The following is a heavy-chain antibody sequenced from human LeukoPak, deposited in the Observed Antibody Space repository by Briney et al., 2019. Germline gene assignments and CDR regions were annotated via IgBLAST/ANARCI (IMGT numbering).Heavy chain of an antibody. J-gene: IGHJ3*02. V-gene: IGHV3-74*01. CDR1: GFTFSTHW. CDR3: TFSSYGDHVGVDAFDI. CDR2: INSDGSST. D-gene: IGHD4-17*01. Sequence: GGSLRLSCAASGFTFSTHWLHWVRQAPGEGLVWVSRINSDGSSTNYADSLKGRFTISRDNAKNTLYLQMNSLRAEDTAVYYCTFSSYGDHVGVDAFDIWGQGTMVTVSS.